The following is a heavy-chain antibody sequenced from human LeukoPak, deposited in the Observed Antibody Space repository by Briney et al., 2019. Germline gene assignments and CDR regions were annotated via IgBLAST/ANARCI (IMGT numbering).Heavy chain of an antibody. CDR1: GFTFSSYS. J-gene: IGHJ6*03. V-gene: IGHV3-48*01. D-gene: IGHD5-12*01. CDR2: ISSSSSTI. CDR3: ARDSGYGDMDV. Sequence: GGSLRLSCAASGFTFSSYSMNWVRQAPGKGLEWVSYISSSSSTIYYADSVKGRFTISRDNAKNSLYLQMNSLRAEDTAVYYCARDSGYGDMDVWGKGTTVTVSS.